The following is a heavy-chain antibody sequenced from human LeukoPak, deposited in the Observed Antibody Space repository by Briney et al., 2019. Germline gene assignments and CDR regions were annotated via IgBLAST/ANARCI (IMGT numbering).Heavy chain of an antibody. V-gene: IGHV1-2*04. CDR1: GYTFTVNY. CDR2: INLNSGGT. D-gene: IGHD3-9*01. Sequence: ASVTVSCTASGYTFTVNYIHWVRQAPGQGLEWMGWINLNSGGTNYEQKLQGWVTMTRDTSISTGYMELSRLRSDDTAMYYCASEHYDILTGYSKGMDVWGQGTTVTVSS. J-gene: IGHJ6*02. CDR3: ASEHYDILTGYSKGMDV.